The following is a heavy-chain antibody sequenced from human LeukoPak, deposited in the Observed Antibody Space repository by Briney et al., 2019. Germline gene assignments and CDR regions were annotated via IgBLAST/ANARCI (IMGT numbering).Heavy chain of an antibody. CDR3: TRLGYCSGGSCYDPDY. J-gene: IGHJ4*02. V-gene: IGHV3-49*04. Sequence: GGSLRLSCTASGFTFGDYAMSWVRQAPGKGLEWVGFIRSKAYGGTTEYAASVKGRFTISRDDSKSIAYLQMNSLKTEDTDVYYCTRLGYCSGGSCYDPDYWGQGTLVTVSS. D-gene: IGHD2-15*01. CDR2: IRSKAYGGTT. CDR1: GFTFGDYA.